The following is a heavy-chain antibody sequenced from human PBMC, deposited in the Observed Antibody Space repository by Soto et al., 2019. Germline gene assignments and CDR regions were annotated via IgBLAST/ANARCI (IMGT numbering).Heavy chain of an antibody. D-gene: IGHD6-13*01. CDR3: ASDLRARWAAAGTDIDY. Sequence: SVKVSCKASGGTFSSYAISWVRQAPGQGLEWMGGIIPIFGTANYAQKFQGRVTITADESTSTAYMELSSLRSEDTAVYYCASDLRARWAAAGTDIDYWGQGTLVTVSS. J-gene: IGHJ4*02. V-gene: IGHV1-69*13. CDR1: GGTFSSYA. CDR2: IIPIFGTA.